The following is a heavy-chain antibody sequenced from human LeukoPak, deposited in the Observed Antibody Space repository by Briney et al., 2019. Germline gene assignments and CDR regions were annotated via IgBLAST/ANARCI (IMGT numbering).Heavy chain of an antibody. CDR1: GFTFSGYI. V-gene: IGHV3-48*01. CDR2: ISSSSSTI. CDR3: ARDQWLDY. J-gene: IGHJ4*02. D-gene: IGHD6-19*01. Sequence: GGTLRLSCAASGFTFSGYIMNWVRQAPGKGLGWVSVISSSSSTIYYADSVKGRFTISRDNAKNSLYLQMNSLRAEDTAVYYCARDQWLDYWGQGTLVTVSS.